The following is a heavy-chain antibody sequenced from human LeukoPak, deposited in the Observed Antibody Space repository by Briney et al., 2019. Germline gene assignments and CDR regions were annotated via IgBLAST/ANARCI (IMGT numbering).Heavy chain of an antibody. CDR2: INPNSGGT. D-gene: IGHD5-24*01. Sequence: GASVKVSCKASGYTFTGYYMHWVRQAPGQGLEWMGWINPNSGGTNYAQKFQGRVTMTRDTSISTAYMELSRLRSDDTAVHYCARDFGRDGYIRWFDYWGQGTLVTVSS. CDR1: GYTFTGYY. J-gene: IGHJ4*02. CDR3: ARDFGRDGYIRWFDY. V-gene: IGHV1-2*02.